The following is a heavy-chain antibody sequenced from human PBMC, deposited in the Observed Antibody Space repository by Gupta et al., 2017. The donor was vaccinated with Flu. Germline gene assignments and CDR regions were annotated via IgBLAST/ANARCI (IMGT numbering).Heavy chain of an antibody. J-gene: IGHJ6*02. V-gene: IGHV3-30*18. CDR3: AKDHVAAGYYYYYGMDV. D-gene: IGHD6-13*01. Sequence: QVQLVRSGGGVVQPGRSLRLSCAASGSTFSTYGMHWVRQAPGKGLEWVAVISYDGSNKYYADSVKGRFTISRDNSKNTLYLQMISLRAEDTAVYYCAKDHVAAGYYYYYGMDVWGQVTTVTVSS. CDR2: ISYDGSNK. CDR1: GSTFSTYG.